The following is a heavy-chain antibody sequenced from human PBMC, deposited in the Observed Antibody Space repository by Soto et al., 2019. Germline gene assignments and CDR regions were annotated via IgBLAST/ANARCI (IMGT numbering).Heavy chain of an antibody. V-gene: IGHV1-24*01. CDR3: ATAMAVADYYYFDY. D-gene: IGHD6-19*01. J-gene: IGHJ4*02. CDR2: FDPEDGET. Sequence: ASVKVSCKVSGYTLTELSMHWVRQAPGKGLEWMGGFDPEDGETIYAQKFQGRVTMTEDTSTDTAYMELNSLRSEDTAVYYCATAMAVADYYYFDYWGQGTLVTVSS. CDR1: GYTLTELS.